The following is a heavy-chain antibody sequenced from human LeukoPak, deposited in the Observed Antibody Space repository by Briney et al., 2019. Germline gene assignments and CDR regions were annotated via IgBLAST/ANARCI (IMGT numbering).Heavy chain of an antibody. CDR1: GFTFSSYG. Sequence: GGSLRLSCAASGFTFSSYGMHWVRQAPGKGLEWVAVISYDGNNKYYADSVKGRFTISRDNSKNTLYLQMNSLRAEDTAVYYCAGVSFSSGWYRDYWGQGTLVTVSS. J-gene: IGHJ4*02. D-gene: IGHD6-19*01. CDR3: AGVSFSSGWYRDY. V-gene: IGHV3-30*03. CDR2: ISYDGNNK.